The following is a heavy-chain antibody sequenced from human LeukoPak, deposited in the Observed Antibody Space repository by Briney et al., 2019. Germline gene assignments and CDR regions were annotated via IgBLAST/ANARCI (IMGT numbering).Heavy chain of an antibody. V-gene: IGHV3-30-3*01. CDR3: AKGYCTSTTCYDAGDWFDL. J-gene: IGHJ5*02. Sequence: PGGSLRLSCAASGFTFSSYAMHWVRQAPGKGLEWVAVISYDGSNKYYADPVKGRFTISRDNSKNTLYLQMNSLRAEDTAVYYCAKGYCTSTTCYDAGDWFDLWGQGTLVTVSS. CDR1: GFTFSSYA. D-gene: IGHD2-2*01. CDR2: ISYDGSNK.